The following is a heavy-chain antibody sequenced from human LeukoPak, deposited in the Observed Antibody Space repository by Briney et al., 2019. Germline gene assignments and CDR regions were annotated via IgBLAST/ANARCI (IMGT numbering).Heavy chain of an antibody. CDR3: ARHPAYSSSSLGFDY. D-gene: IGHD6-6*01. CDR2: IYPGDSDT. V-gene: IGHV5-51*01. Sequence: GESLKISCKGSGYSFTSYWIGWVRQMPGKGLEWMGIIYPGDSDTRYSPSFQGQVTISAAKSISTAYLQWSSLKASDTAMYYCARHPAYSSSSLGFDYWGQGTLVTVSS. J-gene: IGHJ4*02. CDR1: GYSFTSYW.